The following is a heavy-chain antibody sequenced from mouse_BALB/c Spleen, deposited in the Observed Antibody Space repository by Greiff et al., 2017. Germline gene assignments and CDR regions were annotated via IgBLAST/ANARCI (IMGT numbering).Heavy chain of an antibody. V-gene: IGHV3-6*02. Sequence: EVQVVESGPGLVKPSQSLSLTCSVTGYSITSGYYWNWIRQFPGNKLEWMGYISYDGSNNYNPSLKNRISITRDTSKNQFFLKLNSVTTEDTATYYCAREANWDGAYWGQGTLVTVSA. J-gene: IGHJ3*01. CDR2: ISYDGSN. D-gene: IGHD4-1*01. CDR1: GYSITSGYY. CDR3: AREANWDGAY.